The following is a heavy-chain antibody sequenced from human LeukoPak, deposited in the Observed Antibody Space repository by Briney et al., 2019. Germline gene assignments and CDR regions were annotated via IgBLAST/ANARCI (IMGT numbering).Heavy chain of an antibody. J-gene: IGHJ1*01. D-gene: IGHD3-22*01. CDR3: AKGSTYYYDSSAYWHQH. CDR1: GFTFSSYG. V-gene: IGHV3-23*01. CDR2: ISGSGGST. Sequence: GGSLRLSCAASGFTFSSYGMSWVRQAPGKGLEWVSAISGSGGSTYYADSVKGRFTISRDNSKNTLYLQMNSLRAEDTAVYYCAKGSTYYYDSSAYWHQHWGQGTLVTVSS.